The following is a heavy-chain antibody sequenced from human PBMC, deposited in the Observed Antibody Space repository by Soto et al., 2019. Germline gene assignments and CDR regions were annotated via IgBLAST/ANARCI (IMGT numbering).Heavy chain of an antibody. CDR1: GFTFSNVW. CDR3: ATSEWNDAFDI. CDR2: IKRKTDGETT. V-gene: IGHV3-15*01. D-gene: IGHD3-3*01. J-gene: IGHJ3*02. Sequence: EVQLVESGGGLVKPGGSLRLSCAASGFTFSNVWMTWIRQAPGKGLEWVGRIKRKTDGETTDYGAPVKGRFTVSRDDSKNTLYLQMNSLKTEDTGLYYCATSEWNDAFDIWGHGTMVPVSS.